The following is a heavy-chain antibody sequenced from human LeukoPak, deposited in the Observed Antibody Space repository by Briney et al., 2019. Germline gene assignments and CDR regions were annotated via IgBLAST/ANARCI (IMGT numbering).Heavy chain of an antibody. J-gene: IGHJ4*02. Sequence: GGSLRLSCVASGFSFSYAWMSWVRQAPGEGLQWVRHIRSETDGATTDYAAAVQGRFTISRDDSKKMLYLEMNSLKTEDTAVYYCTTDLNQRLKWFGNPLDHWGQGTPVTVSS. CDR1: GFSFSYAW. V-gene: IGHV3-15*01. CDR3: TTDLNQRLKWFGNPLDH. CDR2: IRSETDGATT. D-gene: IGHD3-10*01.